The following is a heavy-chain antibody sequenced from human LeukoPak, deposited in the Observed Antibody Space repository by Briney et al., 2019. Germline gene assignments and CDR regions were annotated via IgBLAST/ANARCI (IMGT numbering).Heavy chain of an antibody. D-gene: IGHD3-10*01. CDR1: GASITNSNW. J-gene: IGHJ4*02. CDR2: IYHSGST. Sequence: SGTLSLTCVVSGASITNSNWWAWVRQSAEKGLEWIGDIYHSGSTNYNPSFKSRVTISVDKSKNQFSLNLSSVTAADTAVYYCARGNPSLIRGLNFDSWGQGTLVTVSS. CDR3: ARGNPSLIRGLNFDS. V-gene: IGHV4-4*02.